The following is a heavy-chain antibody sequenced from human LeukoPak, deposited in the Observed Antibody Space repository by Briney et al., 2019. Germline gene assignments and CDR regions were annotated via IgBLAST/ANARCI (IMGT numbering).Heavy chain of an antibody. CDR3: ARNIRPGDLNWFDP. V-gene: IGHV4-59*01. J-gene: IGHJ5*02. CDR2: IFYSGST. CDR1: GFTFSSYW. Sequence: PGGSLRLSCAASGFTFSSYWMSWIRQPPGKGLEWIGYIFYSGSTNYNPSLKSRVTILVDTSKNQFSLRLSSVTAADTAAYYCARNIRPGDLNWFDPWGQGTLVTVSS. D-gene: IGHD7-27*01.